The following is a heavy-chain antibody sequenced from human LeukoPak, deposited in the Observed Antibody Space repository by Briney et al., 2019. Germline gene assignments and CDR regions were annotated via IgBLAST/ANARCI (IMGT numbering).Heavy chain of an antibody. Sequence: PSETLSLTCTVSGASISSYYRSWIRQPPGKGLEWVGHVAHIGSTSYNPSLNSRVSISRDTSKKQLSLKLSSVTAADTAVYFCARENWGSGHFLDYWGQGTLVTVFS. CDR3: ARENWGSGHFLDY. V-gene: IGHV4-59*01. CDR2: VAHIGST. J-gene: IGHJ4*02. D-gene: IGHD7-27*01. CDR1: GASISSYY.